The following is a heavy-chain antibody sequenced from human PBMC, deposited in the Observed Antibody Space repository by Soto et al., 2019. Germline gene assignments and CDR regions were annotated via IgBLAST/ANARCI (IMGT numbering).Heavy chain of an antibody. CDR2: VSYTSTI. Sequence: PGGSLRLSCVASGFTLSTYAMSWVRQAPGKGLEWVSYVSYTSTIYYLDSVKGRFAISRDNAESSLYLQMNSLRAEDTALYYCARSIPAGGTNAFDIWGQGTMVTVSS. CDR3: ARSIPAGGTNAFDI. D-gene: IGHD6-13*01. J-gene: IGHJ3*02. V-gene: IGHV3-48*01. CDR1: GFTLSTYA.